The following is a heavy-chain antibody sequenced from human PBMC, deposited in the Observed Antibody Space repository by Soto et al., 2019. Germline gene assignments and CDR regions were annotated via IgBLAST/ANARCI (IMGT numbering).Heavy chain of an antibody. J-gene: IGHJ5*02. CDR2: IYYSGST. CDR1: GGSISSYY. Sequence: SETLSLTCTVSGGSISSYYWSWIRQPPGKGLEWIGYIYYSGSTNYNPSLKSRASISIDTSKNQFSLELTSVTAADTALYYCARDPGSSSGDDWFDPWGQGTLVTVSS. CDR3: ARDPGSSSGDDWFDP. D-gene: IGHD6-6*01. V-gene: IGHV4-59*12.